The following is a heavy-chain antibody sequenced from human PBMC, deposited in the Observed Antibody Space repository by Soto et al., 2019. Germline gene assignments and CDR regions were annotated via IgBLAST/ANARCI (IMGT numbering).Heavy chain of an antibody. Sequence: LRLSCAASGFTFSNAWMSWVRQAPGKGLEWVGRIKSKTDGGTTDYAAPVKGRFTISRDDSKNTLYLQMNSLKTEDTAVYYCTTAGPDYYDSSGYAPSWGQGTLVTVSS. J-gene: IGHJ5*02. CDR3: TTAGPDYYDSSGYAPS. CDR1: GFTFSNAW. V-gene: IGHV3-15*01. D-gene: IGHD3-22*01. CDR2: IKSKTDGGTT.